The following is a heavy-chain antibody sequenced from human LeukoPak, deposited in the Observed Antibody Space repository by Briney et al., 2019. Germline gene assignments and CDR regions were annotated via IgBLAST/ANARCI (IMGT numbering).Heavy chain of an antibody. CDR2: IKQDGSER. CDR1: GFTLSTFW. J-gene: IGHJ3*02. D-gene: IGHD6-13*01. V-gene: IGHV3-7*01. CDR3: ARDRVLYSSRYYPKRNVFDI. Sequence: GGSLRLSCAASGFTLSTFWMSWVRQAPGKGLEWVANIKQDGSERYYADSVKGRFTISRDNSKNSLYLQMNSLRAEDTAVYYCARDRVLYSSRYYPKRNVFDIWGQGTMVTVSS.